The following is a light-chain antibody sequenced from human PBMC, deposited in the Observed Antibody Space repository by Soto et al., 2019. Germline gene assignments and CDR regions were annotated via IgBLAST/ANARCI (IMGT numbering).Light chain of an antibody. J-gene: IGLJ3*02. CDR3: AAWDDSLKTWV. Sequence: QSALTQPPSASGTPGQRVTISCSGSFSNIGSHTVNWYQQLPGTAPKLLIYTGNQRPSGVPDRFSDSKSGTSASLAISGLQSEDEADYYCAAWDDSLKTWVFGGGTKLTVL. V-gene: IGLV1-44*01. CDR2: TGN. CDR1: FSNIGSHT.